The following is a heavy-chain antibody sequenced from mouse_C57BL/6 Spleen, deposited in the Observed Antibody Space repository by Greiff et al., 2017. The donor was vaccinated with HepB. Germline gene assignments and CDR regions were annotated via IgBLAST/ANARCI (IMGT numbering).Heavy chain of an antibody. D-gene: IGHD1-1*01. V-gene: IGHV1-82*01. CDR1: GYAFSSSW. J-gene: IGHJ2*01. CDR2: IYPGDGDT. Sequence: QLQQSGPELVKPGASVKISCKASGYAFSSSWMNWVKQRPGKGLEWIGRIYPGDGDTNYNGKFKGKATLTADKSSSTAYMQLSSLTSEDSAVYFCARWDGSSYGYWGQGTTLTVSS. CDR3: ARWDGSSYGY.